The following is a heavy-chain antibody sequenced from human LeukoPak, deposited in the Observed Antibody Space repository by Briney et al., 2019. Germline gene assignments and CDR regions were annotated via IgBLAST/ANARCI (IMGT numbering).Heavy chain of an antibody. D-gene: IGHD2-15*01. CDR2: IRNKASGGTT. CDR3: TRDRIMTDF. Sequence: PGGSLRLSCAASGFTVSSHYMSWVRQAPGKRLEWVSFIRNKASGGTTEHAASVRGRFTTSRDDSKSIAYLQMNSLKTEDTALYYCTRDRIMTDFWGQGTLVTVSS. V-gene: IGHV3-49*04. J-gene: IGHJ4*02. CDR1: GFTVSSHY.